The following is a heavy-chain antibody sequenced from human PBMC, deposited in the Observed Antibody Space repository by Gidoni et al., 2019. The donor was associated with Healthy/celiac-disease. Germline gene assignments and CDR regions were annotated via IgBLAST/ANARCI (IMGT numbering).Heavy chain of an antibody. CDR1: GFTFDDYG. J-gene: IGHJ4*02. Sequence: EVQLVESGGGVVRPGGSLRLSCAGSGFTFDDYGLRWVRQAPGKGLEWVSGINWNGGSTGYADSVKGRFTISRDNAKNSLYLQMNSLRAEDTALYYCARAPRDYDILTGYYSSDYWGQGTLVTVSS. D-gene: IGHD3-9*01. CDR2: INWNGGST. V-gene: IGHV3-20*04. CDR3: ARAPRDYDILTGYYSSDY.